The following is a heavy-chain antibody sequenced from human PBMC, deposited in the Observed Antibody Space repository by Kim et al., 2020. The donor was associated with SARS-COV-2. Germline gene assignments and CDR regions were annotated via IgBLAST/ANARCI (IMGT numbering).Heavy chain of an antibody. Sequence: GGSLRLSCAASGFTFSSYAMSWVRQAPGKGLEWVSAISGSGGSTYYADSVKGRFTISRDNSKNTLYLQMNSLRAEDTAVYYCAKEAQSPLLWFGELWYYFDYWGQGTLVTVSS. V-gene: IGHV3-23*01. CDR1: GFTFSSYA. CDR2: ISGSGGST. CDR3: AKEAQSPLLWFGELWYYFDY. D-gene: IGHD3-10*01. J-gene: IGHJ4*02.